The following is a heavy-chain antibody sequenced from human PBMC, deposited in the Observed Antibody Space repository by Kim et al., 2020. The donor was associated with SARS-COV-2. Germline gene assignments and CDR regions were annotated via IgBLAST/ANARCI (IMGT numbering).Heavy chain of an antibody. Sequence: GGSLRLSCVASGFTFRSYSMHWVRQAPGKGLEWVALISYDGIKTSYADSMKGRFTISRDNSKNTLYLQMNSLRIEDTSAYYCARDNYSGLWMYYYYYGMDVWGQETTVTV. CDR2: ISYDGIKT. CDR1: GFTFRSYS. V-gene: IGHV3-30*04. J-gene: IGHJ6*02. D-gene: IGHD3-10*01. CDR3: ARDNYSGLWMYYYYYGMDV.